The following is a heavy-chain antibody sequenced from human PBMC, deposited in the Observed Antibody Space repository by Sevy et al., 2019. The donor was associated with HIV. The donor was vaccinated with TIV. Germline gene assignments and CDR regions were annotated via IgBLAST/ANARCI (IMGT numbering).Heavy chain of an antibody. J-gene: IGHJ4*02. D-gene: IGHD3-22*01. CDR1: GFPFSHYA. V-gene: IGHV3-48*02. Sequence: GSLRLSCAASGFPFSHYAMNWVRQAPGKGLEWILYINSDSDTMYYGDSVKGRFTISRDNAKNSLYLHMNSLRDEDTAVYYCARERGTYYDTTGYPYLLEAGFDYWGQGTLVTVSS. CDR3: ARERGTYYDTTGYPYLLEAGFDY. CDR2: INSDSDTM.